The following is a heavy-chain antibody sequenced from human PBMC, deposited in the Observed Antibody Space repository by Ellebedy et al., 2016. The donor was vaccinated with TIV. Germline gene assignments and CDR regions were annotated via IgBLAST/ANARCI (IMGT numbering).Heavy chain of an antibody. CDR3: VTTYYHDGSSYYPFYFDY. J-gene: IGHJ4*02. V-gene: IGHV3-15*06. Sequence: GESLKISCAASGFTFNKAWMSWVRQAPGKGLEWVGLIRAKTDGGATNYGEPVKGRFTISRDDSQNTVYLQMNSLKSDDTAVYYCVTTYYHDGSSYYPFYFDYWGQGTLVTVSS. CDR1: GFTFNKAW. CDR2: IRAKTDGGAT. D-gene: IGHD3-22*01.